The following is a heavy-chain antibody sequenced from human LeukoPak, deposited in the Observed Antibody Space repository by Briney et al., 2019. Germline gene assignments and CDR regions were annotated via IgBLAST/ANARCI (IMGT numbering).Heavy chain of an antibody. V-gene: IGHV4-59*01. CDR3: ARDSGAAGTDY. CDR2: IYYSGST. J-gene: IGHJ4*02. D-gene: IGHD6-13*01. CDR1: GGSISSYY. Sequence: SETLSLTCTVSGGSISSYYWSWIRQPPGKGLEWIGYIYYSGSTNYNPSLKSRVTISVDTSKSQFSLRLSSVTAADTAVYYCARDSGAAGTDYWGQGTLVTVSS.